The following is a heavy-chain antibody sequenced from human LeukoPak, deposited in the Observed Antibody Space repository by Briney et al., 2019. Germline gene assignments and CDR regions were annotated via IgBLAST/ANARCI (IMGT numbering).Heavy chain of an antibody. CDR2: ISAYNGNT. D-gene: IGHD2-2*01. Sequence: ASVKVSCKASGYTFTSYGISWVRQAPGQGLEGKGWISAYNGNTNYAQKLQGRVTMTTDTSTSTAYMELRSLRSDDTAVYYCARATVGYCSSTSCPEYFQHWGQGTLVTVSS. V-gene: IGHV1-18*04. CDR3: ARATVGYCSSTSCPEYFQH. CDR1: GYTFTSYG. J-gene: IGHJ1*01.